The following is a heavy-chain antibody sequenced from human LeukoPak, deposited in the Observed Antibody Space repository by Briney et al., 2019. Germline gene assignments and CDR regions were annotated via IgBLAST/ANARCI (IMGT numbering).Heavy chain of an antibody. D-gene: IGHD3-22*01. CDR3: ARDAYQYDGSGHYWFDH. V-gene: IGHV4-61*02. J-gene: IGHJ5*02. CDR1: GGSISSGSYY. CDR2: IYTSGST. Sequence: PSETLSLTCTVSGGSISSGSYYWSWIRRPAGKGLEWIGRIYTSGSTNYNRSLKSRVTVSLDTSKNQFSLKLSSVTASDTAVYYCARDAYQYDGSGHYWFDHWGQGTLVTVSS.